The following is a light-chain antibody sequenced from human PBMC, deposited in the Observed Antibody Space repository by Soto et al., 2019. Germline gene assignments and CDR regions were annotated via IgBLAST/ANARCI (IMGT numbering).Light chain of an antibody. CDR1: QSVSSS. CDR2: DAS. Sequence: IGLTQSPAILSVSPGERATLSCRASQSVSSSLAWYQQRPGQAPRLLIYDASNRATGIPARFSGSGSGTDFTLTISSLEPEDFAVYYCQQRSSWWTFGQGTKVEIK. J-gene: IGKJ1*01. V-gene: IGKV3-11*01. CDR3: QQRSSWWT.